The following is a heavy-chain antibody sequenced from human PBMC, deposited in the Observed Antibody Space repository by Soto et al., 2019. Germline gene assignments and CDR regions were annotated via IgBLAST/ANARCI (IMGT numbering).Heavy chain of an antibody. CDR1: GGTFSSYA. D-gene: IGHD3-10*01. V-gene: IGHV1-69*13. Sequence: SVKVSCKASGGTFSSYAISWVRQAPGQGLEWMGGIIPIFGTANYAQKFQGRVTITADESTSTAYMELSSLRSEDTAVYYCAQAMARGVIGKTNFDYWGQGTLVTVSS. CDR2: IIPIFGTA. J-gene: IGHJ4*02. CDR3: AQAMARGVIGKTNFDY.